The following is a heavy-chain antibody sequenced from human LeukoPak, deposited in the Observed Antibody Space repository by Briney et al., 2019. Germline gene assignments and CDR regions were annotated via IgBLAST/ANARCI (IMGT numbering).Heavy chain of an antibody. V-gene: IGHV4-39*02. CDR3: AREHRSSKYFDS. CDR2: GLYTGNT. CDR1: GGSIAVNHYY. Sequence: SETLSLTCSVSGGSIAVNHYYWGWIRQPPGKGLEWIGSGLYTGNTYSNPSLRSRVTISVDTSKNEFSPKMNSVTAADMAVYYCAREHRSSKYFDSWGQGALMIVSS. D-gene: IGHD6-6*01. J-gene: IGHJ4*02.